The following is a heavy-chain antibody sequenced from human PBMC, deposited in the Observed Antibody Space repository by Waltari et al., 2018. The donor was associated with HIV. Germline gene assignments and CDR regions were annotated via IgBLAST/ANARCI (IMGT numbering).Heavy chain of an antibody. CDR3: ARSIRRGVVVPAAVDY. V-gene: IGHV4-39*01. D-gene: IGHD2-2*01. CDR1: GGSISSSSYY. CDR2: IYYSGST. Sequence: QLQLQESGPGLVKPSETLSLTCTVSGGSISSSSYYWGWIRQPPGKGLEWIGNIYYSGSTYYNPSLKSRVTISVDTSKNQFSLKLSSVTAADTAVYYCARSIRRGVVVPAAVDYWGQGTLVTVSS. J-gene: IGHJ4*02.